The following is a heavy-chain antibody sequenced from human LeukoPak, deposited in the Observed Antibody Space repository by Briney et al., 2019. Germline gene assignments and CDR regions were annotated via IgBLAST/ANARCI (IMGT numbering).Heavy chain of an antibody. V-gene: IGHV3-74*01. CDR3: ARDALFGSGRTHLDF. D-gene: IGHD3-10*01. CDR1: GFTFSSYW. CDR2: ITSDGSST. Sequence: PGGSLRLSCAASGFTFSSYWMHWVRQAPGKGLVWVSRITSDGSSTIYADSVKGRFTISRDNARNLLSLQMNSLTIDDTGVYFCARDALFGSGRTHLDFWGQGTLVSVSP. J-gene: IGHJ4*02.